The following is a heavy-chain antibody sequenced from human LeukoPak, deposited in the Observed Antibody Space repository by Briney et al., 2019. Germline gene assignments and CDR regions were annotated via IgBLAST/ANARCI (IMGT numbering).Heavy chain of an antibody. Sequence: GGSLRLSCGASGFTFSSHAMTWVRQAPGKGLEWVSAISISGDTTYYADAVKGRFTISRDNSKNTLYLQMNSLRAEDTAVYYCAKEIAAAGTDYFDYWGQGTLVTVSS. CDR3: AKEIAAAGTDYFDY. J-gene: IGHJ4*02. CDR1: GFTFSSHA. CDR2: ISISGDTT. D-gene: IGHD6-13*01. V-gene: IGHV3-23*01.